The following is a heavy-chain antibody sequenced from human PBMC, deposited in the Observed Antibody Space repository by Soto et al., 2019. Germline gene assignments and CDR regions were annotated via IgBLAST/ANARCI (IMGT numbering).Heavy chain of an antibody. CDR2: ISSSGSTA. J-gene: IGHJ4*02. CDR3: TRAAWFPYLSFY. CDR1: GFTLSRFE. Sequence: GGSLRLSCAASGFTLSRFELHWVRQAPGKGLEWISYISSSGSTAYYASSVEGRFTISRDNANNSVYLQMDSLRAEDTALYYCTRAAWFPYLSFYWGQGALVTVSS. V-gene: IGHV3-48*03. D-gene: IGHD3-10*01.